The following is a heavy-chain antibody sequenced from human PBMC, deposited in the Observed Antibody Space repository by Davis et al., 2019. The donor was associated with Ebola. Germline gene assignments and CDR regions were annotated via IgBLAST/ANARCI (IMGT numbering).Heavy chain of an antibody. J-gene: IGHJ6*02. CDR1: GFTFSSYG. D-gene: IGHD3-16*01. CDR2: ISYDGSNK. CDR3: AKGADRDV. Sequence: GGSLRLSCAASGFTFSSYGMHWVRQAPGKGLEWVAVISYDGSNKYYADSVKGRFTISRDNSKNTLNLQMNSLRAEDTAVYYCAKGADRDVWGQGTTVTVSS. V-gene: IGHV3-30*18.